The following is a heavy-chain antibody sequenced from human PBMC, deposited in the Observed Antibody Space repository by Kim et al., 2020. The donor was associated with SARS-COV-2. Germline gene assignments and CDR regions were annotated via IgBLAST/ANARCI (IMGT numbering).Heavy chain of an antibody. CDR1: GFTFSSYA. CDR2: VSGSGGST. J-gene: IGHJ4*02. CDR3: AKNPRVYCSGGNCYCDY. D-gene: IGHD2-15*01. Sequence: GGSLRLSCAASGFTFSSYAMSWVRQAPGKGLEWVSAVSGSGGSTYYADSVKGRFTISRDNSNNTLYLQMNSLRAEDTAVYYCAKNPRVYCSGGNCYCDYWGQGTLVTVSS. V-gene: IGHV3-23*01.